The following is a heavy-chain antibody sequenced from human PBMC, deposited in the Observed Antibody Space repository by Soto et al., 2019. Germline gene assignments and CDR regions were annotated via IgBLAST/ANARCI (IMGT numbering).Heavy chain of an antibody. CDR2: TYYRSKWYN. J-gene: IGHJ5*02. CDR3: ARDALVDTAMVYYNWFDP. V-gene: IGHV6-1*01. D-gene: IGHD5-18*01. CDR1: GDSVSSNSAA. Sequence: PSQTLSLTCAISGDSVSSNSAAWNWIRQSPSRGLEWLGRTYYRSKWYNDYAVSVKSRITINPDTSKNQFSLQLNSVTPEDTALFYCARDALVDTAMVYYNWFDPWGQGTLVTVSS.